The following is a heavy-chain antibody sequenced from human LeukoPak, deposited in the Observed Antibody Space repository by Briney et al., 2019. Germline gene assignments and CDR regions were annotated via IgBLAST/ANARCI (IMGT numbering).Heavy chain of an antibody. V-gene: IGHV4-59*01. CDR3: ARSSRAYCGGDCWNDAFDI. CDR1: GGSISSYY. CDR2: IYYSGST. D-gene: IGHD2-21*01. J-gene: IGHJ3*02. Sequence: PSETLSLTCTVSGGSISSYYWSWIRQPPGKGLEWIGYIYYSGSTNYNPSLKSRVTISVDTSKNQFSLKLSSVTAADTAVYYCARSSRAYCGGDCWNDAFDIWGQGTMVTVSS.